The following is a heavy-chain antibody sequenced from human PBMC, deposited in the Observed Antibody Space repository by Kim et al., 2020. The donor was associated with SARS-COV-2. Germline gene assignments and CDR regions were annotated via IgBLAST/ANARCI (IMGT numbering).Heavy chain of an antibody. Sequence: SETLSLTCTVSGGSISRSTYYWGWVRQPPEKGLECIGSIYYSGSSYYNPSLKSRVTISVDTSKNQFSLRLSSVTAADTALYYCARMGAAYTSGGMDVWGQGTTVIVSS. CDR3: ARMGAAYTSGGMDV. V-gene: IGHV4-39*01. D-gene: IGHD6-19*01. CDR1: GGSISRSTYY. J-gene: IGHJ6*02. CDR2: IYYSGSS.